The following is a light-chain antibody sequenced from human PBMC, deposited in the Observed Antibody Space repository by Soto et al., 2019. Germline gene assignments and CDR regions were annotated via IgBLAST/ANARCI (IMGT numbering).Light chain of an antibody. CDR1: LTGNNNC. Sequence: IVLTQSPGTLSLSPGERATLSCRASLTGNNNCLAWYQHKSGQAPRLLIYGVYTRATGIPDRFTGSGSGTEFTLTITRLEPEDSAVYFCQHYGYSRWTFGQGTKVEIK. V-gene: IGKV3-20*01. J-gene: IGKJ1*01. CDR3: QHYGYSRWT. CDR2: GVY.